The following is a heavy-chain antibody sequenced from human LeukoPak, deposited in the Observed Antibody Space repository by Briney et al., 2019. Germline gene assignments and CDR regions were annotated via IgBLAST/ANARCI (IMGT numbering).Heavy chain of an antibody. Sequence: GRSLRLSCGASGFSFSSYGMHWVRQAPGKGLEWVSLTSFDGSHKDYTNSVKGRFTISRGNSRNTLYLQMNSLRGEDTAVYYCAKEGQQVGYYYGLDVWGQGTTVTVSS. J-gene: IGHJ6*02. CDR3: AKEGQQVGYYYGLDV. D-gene: IGHD1-26*01. CDR2: TSFDGSHK. CDR1: GFSFSSYG. V-gene: IGHV3-30*18.